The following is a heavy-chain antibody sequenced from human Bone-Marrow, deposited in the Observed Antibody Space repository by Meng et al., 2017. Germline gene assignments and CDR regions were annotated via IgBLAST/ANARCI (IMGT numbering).Heavy chain of an antibody. CDR2: ISTYSGKT. J-gene: IGHJ4*02. CDR3: ARSEKIGPQDY. Sequence: ASVKVSCKTSGYTFTDYGFNWVRQAPGQGLEWMGWISTYSGKTNYAQKFQGRITMTTDTSTRTGYMDLSNLRSNDTAVYFCARSEKIGPQDYWGQGTLVTGS. CDR1: GYTFTDYG. D-gene: IGHD3/OR15-3a*01. V-gene: IGHV1-18*01.